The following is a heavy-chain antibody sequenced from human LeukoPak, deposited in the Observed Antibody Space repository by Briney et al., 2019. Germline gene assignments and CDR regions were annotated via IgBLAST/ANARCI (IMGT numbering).Heavy chain of an antibody. D-gene: IGHD5-12*01. CDR2: INPNSGGT. V-gene: IGHV1-2*02. Sequence: ASVKVSCKASGYTFTGYYMHWVQQAPGQGLEWMGWINPNSGGTNYAQKFQGRVTMTRDTSISTAYMELSRLRSDDTAVYYCARAPYSGYDLSHQTHAFDIWGQGTMVTVSS. CDR3: ARAPYSGYDLSHQTHAFDI. J-gene: IGHJ3*02. CDR1: GYTFTGYY.